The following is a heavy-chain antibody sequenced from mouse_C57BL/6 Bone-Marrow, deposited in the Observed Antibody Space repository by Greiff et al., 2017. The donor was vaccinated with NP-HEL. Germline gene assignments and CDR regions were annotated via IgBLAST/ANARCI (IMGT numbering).Heavy chain of an antibody. J-gene: IGHJ4*01. CDR2: ISYDGSN. Sequence: DVKLQESGPGLVKPSQSLSLTCSVTGYSITSGYYWNWIRQFPGNKLEWMGYISYDGSNNYNPSLKNRISITRDTSKNQFFLKLNSVTTEDTATYYCARGDGYYSYYYAMDYWGQGTSVTVSS. V-gene: IGHV3-6*01. CDR3: ARGDGYYSYYYAMDY. D-gene: IGHD2-3*01. CDR1: GYSITSGYY.